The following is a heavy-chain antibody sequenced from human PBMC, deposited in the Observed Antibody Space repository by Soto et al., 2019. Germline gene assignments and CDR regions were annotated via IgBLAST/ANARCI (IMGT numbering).Heavy chain of an antibody. V-gene: IGHV3-74*01. D-gene: IGHD3-22*01. J-gene: IGHJ4*02. CDR2: IHSDGITT. CDR3: TLHKFDSSGYVSDY. Sequence: PGGFLRLSCAASGITFSNYWMEWVRQAPGKGLVWVSRIHSDGITTYYGDSVKGRFTISRDNAKSTVYLQMNSLGAEDTATYHCTLHKFDSSGYVSDYWGQGTLVTVSS. CDR1: GITFSNYW.